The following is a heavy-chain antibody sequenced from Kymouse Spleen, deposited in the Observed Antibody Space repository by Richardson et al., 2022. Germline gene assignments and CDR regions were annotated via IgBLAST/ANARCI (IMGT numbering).Heavy chain of an antibody. CDR3: ARRYCSSTSCYAFDY. V-gene: IGHV4-34*01. J-gene: IGHJ4*02. CDR2: INHSGST. D-gene: IGHD2-2*02. Sequence: QVQLQQWGAGLLKPSETLSLTCAVYGGSFSGYYWSWIRQPPGKGLEWIGEINHSGSTNYNPSLKSRVTISVDTSKNQFSLKLSSVTAADTAVYYCARRYCSSTSCYAFDYWGQGTLVTVSS. CDR1: GGSFSGYY.